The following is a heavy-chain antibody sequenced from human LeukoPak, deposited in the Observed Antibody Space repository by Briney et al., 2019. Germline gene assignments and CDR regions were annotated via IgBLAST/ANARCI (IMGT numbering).Heavy chain of an antibody. CDR3: ASTATVTEDYYYYYYMDV. J-gene: IGHJ6*03. CDR2: IYPGDSDT. CDR1: GYSFTSYW. V-gene: IGHV5-51*01. D-gene: IGHD4-11*01. Sequence: GESLKISCKGSGYSFTSYWIGWVRQMPGKGLEWMGIIYPGDSDTRYSPSFQGQVTISADKSISTAYPQWSSLKASDTAMYYCASTATVTEDYYYYYYMDVWGKGATVTVSS.